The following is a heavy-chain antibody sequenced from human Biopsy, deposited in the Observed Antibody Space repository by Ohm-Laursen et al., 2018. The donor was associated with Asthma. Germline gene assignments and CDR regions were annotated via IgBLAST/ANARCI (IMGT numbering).Heavy chain of an antibody. D-gene: IGHD3-10*01. Sequence: SSVSVSCKPSGYTFNSAGITWVRQAPGQGLEWMGWISVYNGNTKVAQKLQDRVTMITDTSTSTAYMELRSLRSDDTAVYFCARAVDYSHYYGIDVWGQGTTVTVS. CDR1: GYTFNSAG. CDR2: ISVYNGNT. J-gene: IGHJ6*02. V-gene: IGHV1-18*01. CDR3: ARAVDYSHYYGIDV.